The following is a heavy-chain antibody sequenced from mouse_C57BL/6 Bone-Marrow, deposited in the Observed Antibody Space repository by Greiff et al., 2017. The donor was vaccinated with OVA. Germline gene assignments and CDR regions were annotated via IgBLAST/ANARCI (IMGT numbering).Heavy chain of an antibody. V-gene: IGHV1-54*01. CDR3: ARYGLYYFDY. CDR1: GYAFTNYL. D-gene: IGHD6-1*01. J-gene: IGHJ2*01. Sequence: VKLMESGAELVRPGTSVKVSCKASGYAFTNYLIEWVKQRPGQGLEWIGVINPGSGGTNYNEKFKGKATLTADKSSSTAYMQLSSLTSEDSAVYFCARYGLYYFDYWGQGTTLTVSS. CDR2: INPGSGGT.